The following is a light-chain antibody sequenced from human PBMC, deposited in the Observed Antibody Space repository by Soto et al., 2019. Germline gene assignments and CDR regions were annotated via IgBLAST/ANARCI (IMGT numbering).Light chain of an antibody. V-gene: IGKV1-5*03. J-gene: IGKJ1*01. CDR2: KAS. CDR3: QQYNSYWT. CDR1: QSISSW. Sequence: DSRMTQSPSTLSASVGDRVTITCRAIQSISSWLAWYQQKPGKAPKLLIYKASSLESGVPSRFSGSGSGTEFTLTISSLQPDDFATYYCQQYNSYWTFGQGTKVDIK.